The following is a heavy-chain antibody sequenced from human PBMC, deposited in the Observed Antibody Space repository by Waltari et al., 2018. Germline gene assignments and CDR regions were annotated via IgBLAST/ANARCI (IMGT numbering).Heavy chain of an antibody. CDR3: ARGTVATINWYFDL. J-gene: IGHJ2*01. D-gene: IGHD5-12*01. CDR1: GGSISSHY. V-gene: IGHV4-59*11. CDR2: IYYSGST. Sequence: QVQLQESGPGLVKPSETLSLTCTVSGGSISSHYWSWIRQPPGKGLEWIGYIYYSGSTNYNPALKSRVTISVDTSKNQFSLKLSSVTAADTAVYYCARGTVATINWYFDLWGRGTLVTVSS.